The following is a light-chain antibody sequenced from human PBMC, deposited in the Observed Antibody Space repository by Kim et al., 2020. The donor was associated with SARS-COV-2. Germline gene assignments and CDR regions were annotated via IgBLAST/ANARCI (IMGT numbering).Light chain of an antibody. CDR2: AAS. Sequence: IVLTQSPGTLSLSPGERATLSCRASQSVSSSYLAWYQQKPGQAPRLLIYAASTWATGIPDRFSGSGSGTDFTLTISRLEPEDFAVYYCQQYGSSPWTFGQGTKVEIK. J-gene: IGKJ1*01. V-gene: IGKV3-20*01. CDR1: QSVSSSY. CDR3: QQYGSSPWT.